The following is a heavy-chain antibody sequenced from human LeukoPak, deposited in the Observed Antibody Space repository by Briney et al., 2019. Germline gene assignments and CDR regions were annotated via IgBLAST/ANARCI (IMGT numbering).Heavy chain of an antibody. Sequence: ASVKVSCKASGYTFTSYDINWVRQATGQGLEWMGWMNPNSGNTGYAQKFQGRVTMTRNTSISTAYMELSSLRSEDTAVYYCARRSHYGDYDAFDIWGQGTMVTVSS. J-gene: IGHJ3*02. V-gene: IGHV1-8*01. CDR3: ARRSHYGDYDAFDI. CDR2: MNPNSGNT. CDR1: GYTFTSYD. D-gene: IGHD4-17*01.